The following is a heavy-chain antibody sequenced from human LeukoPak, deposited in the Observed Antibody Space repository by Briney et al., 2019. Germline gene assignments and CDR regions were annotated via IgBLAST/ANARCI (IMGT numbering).Heavy chain of an antibody. Sequence: GGSLRLSCAASGFTFSSYGMHWVRQAPGKGLEWVAVISYDGSNKYYADSVKGRFTISRDNSKNTLYLQMNSLRAEDTAVYYCAKGGSYAPVRYYYYYYYMDVWGKGTTVTVSS. CDR2: ISYDGSNK. V-gene: IGHV3-30*18. J-gene: IGHJ6*03. CDR3: AKGGSYAPVRYYYYYYYMDV. CDR1: GFTFSSYG. D-gene: IGHD1-26*01.